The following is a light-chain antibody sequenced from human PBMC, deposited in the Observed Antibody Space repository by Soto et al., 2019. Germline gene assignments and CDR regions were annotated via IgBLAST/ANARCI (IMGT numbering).Light chain of an antibody. CDR1: QSVSSY. V-gene: IGKV3-11*01. CDR3: QQRNNWPQT. CDR2: DAS. Sequence: EIVLTQSPATLSLSPRERASLSCRASQSVSSYLAWYQQKPGQAPRLLIYDASNRATGIPARISGSGSGTDFTLTISSLEAEDCAVYYCQQRNNWPQTFGGGTKVEIK. J-gene: IGKJ4*01.